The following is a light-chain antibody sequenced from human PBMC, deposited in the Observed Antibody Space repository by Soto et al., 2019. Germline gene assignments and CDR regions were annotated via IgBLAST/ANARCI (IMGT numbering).Light chain of an antibody. V-gene: IGLV1-40*01. CDR3: QSYDSSLSGFYV. J-gene: IGLJ1*01. Sequence: QSVLTQPPSVSGAPGQRVTISCTGSSSNIGAGYDVHWYQQLPGTAPKLLIYGNSNRPSGVPDRFSGSKSGTSASLAITGLQVEDEADYYCQSYDSSLSGFYVFGTGNKLTVL. CDR2: GNS. CDR1: SSNIGAGYD.